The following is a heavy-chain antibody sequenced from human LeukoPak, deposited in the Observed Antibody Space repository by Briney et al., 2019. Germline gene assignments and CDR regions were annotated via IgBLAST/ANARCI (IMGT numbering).Heavy chain of an antibody. CDR2: MNPNSGST. CDR3: ARGRSTGYPYFFEY. J-gene: IGHJ4*02. CDR1: GYTFTSYD. Sequence: ASVKVSCKASGYTFTSYDINWVRQATGQGLEWMGWMNPNSGSTGYAQKFQGRVTITRNTSISTAYMELSGLRSEDTAVHYCARGRSTGYPYFFEYWGQGILVTVSS. D-gene: IGHD5-12*01. V-gene: IGHV1-8*03.